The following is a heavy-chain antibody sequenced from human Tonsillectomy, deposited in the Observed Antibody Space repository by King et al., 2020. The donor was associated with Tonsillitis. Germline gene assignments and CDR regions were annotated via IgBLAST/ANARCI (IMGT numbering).Heavy chain of an antibody. CDR1: GFTFSSYA. D-gene: IGHD2/OR15-2a*01. V-gene: IGHV3-23*04. J-gene: IGHJ4*02. CDR2: ISGGGGST. CDR3: VKDPSYCMSTYYFDY. Sequence: VQLVESGGGLVQPGGSLRVSCAASGFTFSSYAMSWVRQAPGKGREWVSLISGGGGSTYYADSVKGRFTISRDNSKNTLYLQMNSLRVEDTAVYYCVKDPSYCMSTYYFDYWGQGTLGTVSS.